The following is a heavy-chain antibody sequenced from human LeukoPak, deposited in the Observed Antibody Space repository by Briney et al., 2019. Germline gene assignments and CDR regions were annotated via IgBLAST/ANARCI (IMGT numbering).Heavy chain of an antibody. J-gene: IGHJ6*02. CDR1: GFTFSGSW. CDR2: INQDESEK. CDR3: ARGHYGLDV. V-gene: IGHV3-7*01. Sequence: GGSLRLSCAASGFTFSGSWMSWVRQTPEKGLEWVANINQDESEKYSLDSVKGRFSISRDNARNSLSLQMNSLRVEDTAVYYCARGHYGLDVWGQGTTVIVSS.